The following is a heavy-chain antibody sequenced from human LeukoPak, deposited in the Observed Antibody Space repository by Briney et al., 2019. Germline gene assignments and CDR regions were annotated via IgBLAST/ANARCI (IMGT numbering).Heavy chain of an antibody. Sequence: TSETLSLTCAVYGGSFSGYYWSWIRQPPGKGLEWIGEINHSGSTNYNPSLKSRVTISADTSKNQFSLKLSSVTAADTAVYYCARGRGRFDYWGQGTLVTVSS. J-gene: IGHJ4*02. CDR3: ARGRGRFDY. CDR1: GGSFSGYY. CDR2: INHSGST. V-gene: IGHV4-34*01.